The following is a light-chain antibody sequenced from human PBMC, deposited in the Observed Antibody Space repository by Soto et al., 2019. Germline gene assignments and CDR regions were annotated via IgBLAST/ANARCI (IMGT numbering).Light chain of an antibody. V-gene: IGKV3-20*01. CDR3: QQYSSSRT. CDR2: GGS. Sequence: DIVLAQSPGSLSLPPGERATLYCRASQSVSSNHLAWYQQKPGQAPRLLIYGGSSRATGIPVRFSGSGSETDFTLTITRLEPEDFAMYYCQQYSSSRTFGQGTKVDIK. CDR1: QSVSSNH. J-gene: IGKJ1*01.